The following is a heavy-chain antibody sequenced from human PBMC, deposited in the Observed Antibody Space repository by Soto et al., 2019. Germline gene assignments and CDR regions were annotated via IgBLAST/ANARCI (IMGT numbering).Heavy chain of an antibody. CDR1: GFTFSSYA. Sequence: GSLRLSCAASGFTFSSYAMHWVRQAPGKGLEWVAVISYDGSNKYYADSVKGRFAISRDNSKNTLYLQMNSLRAEDTAVYYCARDQISPFWSGSNDAFDIWGQGTMVTVSS. J-gene: IGHJ3*02. CDR2: ISYDGSNK. D-gene: IGHD3-3*01. CDR3: ARDQISPFWSGSNDAFDI. V-gene: IGHV3-30*09.